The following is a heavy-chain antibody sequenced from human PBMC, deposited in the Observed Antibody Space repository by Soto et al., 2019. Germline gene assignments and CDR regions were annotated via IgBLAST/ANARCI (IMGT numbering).Heavy chain of an antibody. D-gene: IGHD6-19*01. CDR2: ISGSGGST. Sequence: GGSLRLSCAASGFTFSSYAMSWVRQAPGKGLEWVSAISGSGGSTYYADSVKGRFTNSRDNSKNKLYQQMNSLRAEDTAVYYCAPFPGIAVAVPGAPRYWGQGTLVTVSS. CDR1: GFTFSSYA. J-gene: IGHJ4*02. V-gene: IGHV3-23*01. CDR3: APFPGIAVAVPGAPRY.